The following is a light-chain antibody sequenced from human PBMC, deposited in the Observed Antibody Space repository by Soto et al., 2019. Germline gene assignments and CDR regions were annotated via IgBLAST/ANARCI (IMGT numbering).Light chain of an antibody. CDR1: QSINRW. CDR2: KAS. CDR3: QHYNSYPFT. V-gene: IGKV1-5*03. J-gene: IGKJ3*01. Sequence: DIQMTQSPSTLSASVGDRVSITCRASQSINRWLAWYQQKPGKAPKLLIYKASTIESGVPSRFSGSGSGTEFTLTISGLQAEDFATYYCQHYNSYPFTFGPGTKVDIK.